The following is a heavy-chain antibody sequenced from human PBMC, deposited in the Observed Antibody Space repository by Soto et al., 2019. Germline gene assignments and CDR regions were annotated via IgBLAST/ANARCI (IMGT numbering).Heavy chain of an antibody. Sequence: SETLSLTCTVSGGSISSYYWSWIRQPPGKGLEWIGYIYYSGSINNNPSLKSRVTVSVDTSKNQFSLKLTSVTAADTAVYYCARGADYGMDVWGQGTTVTVSS. J-gene: IGHJ6*02. V-gene: IGHV4-59*01. CDR1: GGSISSYY. D-gene: IGHD1-26*01. CDR2: IYYSGSI. CDR3: ARGADYGMDV.